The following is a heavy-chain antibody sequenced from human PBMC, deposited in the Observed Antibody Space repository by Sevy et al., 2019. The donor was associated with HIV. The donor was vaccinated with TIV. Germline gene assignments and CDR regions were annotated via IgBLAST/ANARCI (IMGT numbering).Heavy chain of an antibody. CDR2: ISYSGST. CDR3: ARPDGDFHETSGYYLYFKH. D-gene: IGHD3-22*01. Sequence: SETLSLTCTVSGGSISSSSYFWGWIRQPPGKGLEWIGSISYSGSTYYNPSLRSRVSFSVDTSKNQFSLRLNSVTAADTAVYYCARPDGDFHETSGYYLYFKHWGQGTLVTVSS. CDR1: GGSISSSSYF. V-gene: IGHV4-39*01. J-gene: IGHJ1*01.